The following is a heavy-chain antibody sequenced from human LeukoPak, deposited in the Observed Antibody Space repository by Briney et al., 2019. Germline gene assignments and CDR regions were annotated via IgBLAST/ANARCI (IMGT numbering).Heavy chain of an antibody. J-gene: IGHJ4*02. V-gene: IGHV4-34*01. CDR2: INHSGST. D-gene: IGHD2-2*01. Sequence: PSETLSLTCAVYGGSFSSYYWSWIRQPPRKGLEWIGEINHSGSTNYNPSLKSRVTISVDTSKNQFSLKLSSVTAADTAVYYCASSERDIVVVPAAPASYYFDYWGQGTLVTVAS. CDR1: GGSFSSYY. CDR3: ASSERDIVVVPAAPASYYFDY.